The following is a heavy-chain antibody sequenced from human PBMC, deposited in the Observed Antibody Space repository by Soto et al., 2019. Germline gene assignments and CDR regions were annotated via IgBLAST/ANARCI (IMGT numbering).Heavy chain of an antibody. V-gene: IGHV3-7*01. CDR2: IKQDGSEK. D-gene: IGHD6-13*01. Sequence: GGSLRLSCAASGFTFSSYWMSWVRQAPGKGLEWVANIKQDGSEKYYVDSVKGRFTISRDNAKNSLYLQMNSLRAEDTAVYYCARVAGIAASPLADYWGQGTLVTVSS. J-gene: IGHJ4*02. CDR1: GFTFSSYW. CDR3: ARVAGIAASPLADY.